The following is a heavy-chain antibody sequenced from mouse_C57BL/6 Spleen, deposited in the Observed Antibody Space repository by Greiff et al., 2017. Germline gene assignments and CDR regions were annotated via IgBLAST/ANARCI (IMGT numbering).Heavy chain of an antibody. V-gene: IGHV5-12*01. CDR1: GFTFSDYY. CDR3: ARGYDGDAMDY. CDR2: ISNGGGST. D-gene: IGHD2-14*01. Sequence: EVKLVESGGGLVQPGGSLKLSCAASGFTFSDYYMYWVRQTPEKRLEWVAYISNGGGSTYYPDTVKGRFTISRDNAKNTLYLQMSRLKSEDTAMYYCARGYDGDAMDYWGQGTSVTVSS. J-gene: IGHJ4*01.